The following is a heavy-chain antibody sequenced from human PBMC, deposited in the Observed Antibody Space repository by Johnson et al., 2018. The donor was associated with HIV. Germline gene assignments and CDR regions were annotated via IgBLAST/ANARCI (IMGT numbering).Heavy chain of an antibody. J-gene: IGHJ3*02. CDR1: GFTFDDYA. D-gene: IGHD3-16*02. CDR2: ISWNSGSI. V-gene: IGHV3-9*01. Sequence: VQLVESGGGLVQPGRSLRLSCAASGFTFDDYAMHWVRQAPGKGLEWVSGISWNSGSIGYADSVKGRFTISRDNAKNSLYLQMNSLRAEDTAFYYCARGGLGYQNIHDPFDIWGQGTMVTVSS. CDR3: ARGGLGYQNIHDPFDI.